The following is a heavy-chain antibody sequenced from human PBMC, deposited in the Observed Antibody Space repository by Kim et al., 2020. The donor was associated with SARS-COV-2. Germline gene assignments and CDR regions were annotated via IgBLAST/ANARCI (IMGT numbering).Heavy chain of an antibody. CDR3: AREPWGGWHAFDI. V-gene: IGHV3-11*06. J-gene: IGHJ3*02. Sequence: YADSVKGRFTISRDNAKNSLYRQKSGLRAEDTAVDDCAREPWGGWHAFDIWGQGTMVTVSS. D-gene: IGHD6-19*01.